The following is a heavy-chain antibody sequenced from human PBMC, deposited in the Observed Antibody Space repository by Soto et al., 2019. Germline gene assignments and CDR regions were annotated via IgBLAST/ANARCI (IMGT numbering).Heavy chain of an antibody. CDR2: ISYDGSNK. J-gene: IGHJ4*02. CDR1: GFTFSSYA. CDR3: ARDPAGGGSHVVVDY. D-gene: IGHD2-15*01. V-gene: IGHV3-30-3*01. Sequence: QVQLVESGGGAVQPGRSLRLSCAASGFTFSSYAMHWVRQAPGKGLEWVAVISYDGSNKYYADSVKGRFTISRDNSKNTLYLQMNSLRAEDTAVYYCARDPAGGGSHVVVDYWGQGTLVTVSS.